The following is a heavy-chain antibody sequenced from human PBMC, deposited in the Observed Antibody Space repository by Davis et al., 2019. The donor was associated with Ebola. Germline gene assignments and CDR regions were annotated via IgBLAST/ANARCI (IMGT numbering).Heavy chain of an antibody. J-gene: IGHJ5*02. V-gene: IGHV3-48*02. CDR1: GFTFSSYS. Sequence: GGSLRLSCAASGFTFSSYSMNWVRQAPGKGLEWVSYISSSSSTIYYADSVKGRFTISRDNAKNSLYLQMNSLRDEDTAVYYCARYEYSSSSLWFDPWGQGTLVTVSS. D-gene: IGHD6-6*01. CDR3: ARYEYSSSSLWFDP. CDR2: ISSSSSTI.